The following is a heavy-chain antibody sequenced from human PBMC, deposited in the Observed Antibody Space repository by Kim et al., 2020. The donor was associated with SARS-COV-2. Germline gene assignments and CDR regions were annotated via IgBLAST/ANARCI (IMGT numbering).Heavy chain of an antibody. CDR3: AKGILNRGELLWFGELLLRGMAV. CDR1: GFTFSSYG. J-gene: IGHJ6*02. CDR2: ISYDGSNK. D-gene: IGHD3-10*01. Sequence: GGSLRLSCAASGFTFSSYGMHWVRQAPGKGLEWVAVISYDGSNKYYADSVKGRFTISRDNSKNTLYLQMNSLRAEDTAVYYCAKGILNRGELLWFGELLLRGMAVWGQGTTVTVSS. V-gene: IGHV3-30*18.